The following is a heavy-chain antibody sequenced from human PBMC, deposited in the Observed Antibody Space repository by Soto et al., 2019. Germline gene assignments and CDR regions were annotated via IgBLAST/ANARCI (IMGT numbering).Heavy chain of an antibody. CDR3: VVAAQPYYFDY. Sequence: QVQLVQSGAEVKKPGASVKVSCKASGYTFTSYGFSWVRQAPGQGLEWMGWITTYNGNTNYAQKLQGRVTMTTDTSTSTAYMERRSLRSDDTAVYYCVVAAQPYYFDYWGQGTLVTVSS. D-gene: IGHD2-15*01. J-gene: IGHJ4*02. V-gene: IGHV1-18*01. CDR1: GYTFTSYG. CDR2: ITTYNGNT.